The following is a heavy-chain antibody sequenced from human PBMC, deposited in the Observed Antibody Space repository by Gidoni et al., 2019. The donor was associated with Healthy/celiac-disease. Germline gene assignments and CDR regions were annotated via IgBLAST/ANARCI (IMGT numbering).Heavy chain of an antibody. J-gene: IGHJ6*02. CDR3: ARDNVGDYGWGSHYYYYGMDV. Sequence: EVQLVASGGGLVKPGGSLRLFCAASGFTFSRYIMNWVRKGSGKGLEVVSASSSSSSYIYYADSVKGRLTISRDNAKNSLYLQMNSLRAEDTAVYYCARDNVGDYGWGSHYYYYGMDVWGQGTTVTVSS. CDR2: SSSSSSYI. CDR1: GFTFSRYI. D-gene: IGHD3-16*01. V-gene: IGHV3-21*01.